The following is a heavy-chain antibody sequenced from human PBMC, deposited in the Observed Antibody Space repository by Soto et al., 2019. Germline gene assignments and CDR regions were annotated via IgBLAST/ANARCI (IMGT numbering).Heavy chain of an antibody. CDR2: IRDYNGNT. J-gene: IGHJ5*02. CDR1: GYTFTSYG. CDR3: ARDRRFLEWRKFDP. V-gene: IGHV1-18*01. Sequence: QVRLGQSGAEVKKPGASVKFACKASGYTFTSYGINRVRQAPGAGLEWMRWIRDYNGNTNYAQKLHSRVTMTTDTSTSKDYMELRRGSSDDTAVYYCARDRRFLEWRKFDPWGQGTLVTVSS. D-gene: IGHD3-3*01.